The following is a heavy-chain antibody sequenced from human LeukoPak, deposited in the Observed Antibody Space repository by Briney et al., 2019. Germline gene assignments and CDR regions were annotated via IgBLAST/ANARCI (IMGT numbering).Heavy chain of an antibody. CDR2: IYTSGST. D-gene: IGHD3-10*01. CDR3: AREGLNMVRGIIPKEAWGWFDP. Sequence: SETLSLTCTVSGGSISSYYWSWIRQPAGKGLEWIGRIYTSGSTNYNPSLKSRVTISVDTSKNQFSLKLSSVTAADTAVYYCAREGLNMVRGIIPKEAWGWFDPWGQGTLVTVSS. V-gene: IGHV4-4*07. J-gene: IGHJ5*02. CDR1: GGSISSYY.